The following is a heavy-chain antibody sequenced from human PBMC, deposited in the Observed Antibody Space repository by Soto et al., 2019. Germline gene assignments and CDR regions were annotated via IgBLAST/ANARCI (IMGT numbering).Heavy chain of an antibody. J-gene: IGHJ3*02. CDR3: AKCFGVRYDSSGYYPVAFDI. CDR1: GYTFTSYY. Sequence: ASVKVSCKASGYTFTSYYMHWVRQAPGQGLEWMGIINPSGDSTSYAQKFQGRVTMTRDTSTSTAYMELSSLRSEDTAVYYCAKCFGVRYDSSGYYPVAFDIWGQGTMVTVSS. CDR2: INPSGDST. D-gene: IGHD3-22*01. V-gene: IGHV1-46*01.